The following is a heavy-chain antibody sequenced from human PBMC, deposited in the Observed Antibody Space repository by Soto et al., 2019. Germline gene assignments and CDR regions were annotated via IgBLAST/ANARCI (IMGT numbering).Heavy chain of an antibody. V-gene: IGHV1-69*13. CDR2: IIPIFGTA. Sequence: SVKVSCKASGGTFSSYAISWVRQAPGQGLEWMGGIIPIFGTANYAQKFQGRVTITADESTSTAYMELSSLRSEDTAVYYCARSNRGSWYYYYYGMDVWGQGTTVTVSS. D-gene: IGHD6-13*01. CDR3: ARSNRGSWYYYYYGMDV. J-gene: IGHJ6*02. CDR1: GGTFSSYA.